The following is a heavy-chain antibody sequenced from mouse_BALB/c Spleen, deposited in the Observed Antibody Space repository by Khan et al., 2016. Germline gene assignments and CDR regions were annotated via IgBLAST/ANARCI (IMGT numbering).Heavy chain of an antibody. Sequence: VRLQQSGAELVKPGASVKLSCTASGFNIKDTYMHWVKQRPEQGLEWIGRIVPANGNTKYDPTFQGKATITADTSSNTAYLQLSRLTSEDTAVYYCARSPTYYGVEFAYWGQGNLVTVSA. D-gene: IGHD1-1*01. CDR3: ARSPTYYGVEFAY. J-gene: IGHJ3*01. CDR2: IVPANGNT. CDR1: GFNIKDTY. V-gene: IGHV14-3*02.